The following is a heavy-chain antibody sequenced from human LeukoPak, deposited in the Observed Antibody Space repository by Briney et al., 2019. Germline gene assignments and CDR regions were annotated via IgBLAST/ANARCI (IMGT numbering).Heavy chain of an antibody. V-gene: IGHV3-30*02. D-gene: IGHD4-11*01. J-gene: IGHJ4*02. CDR3: AKDRSNYGVLISLYFDY. CDR2: IRYDGSNK. Sequence: PGGSLRLSCAASGFTFSSYGMHWVRQAPGKGLEWVAFIRYDGSNKYYADSVKGRFTISRDNSKNTLYLQMNSLRAEDTAVYYCAKDRSNYGVLISLYFDYWGQGTLVTVSS. CDR1: GFTFSSYG.